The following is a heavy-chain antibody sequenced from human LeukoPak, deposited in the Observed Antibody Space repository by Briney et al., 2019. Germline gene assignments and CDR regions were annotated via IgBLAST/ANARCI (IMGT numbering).Heavy chain of an antibody. CDR2: FDPEDGET. CDR3: ATDLSRAGGSGLDY. Sequence: GASVKVSCKVSGYTLTELSMHWVRQAPGKGLEWMGGFDPEDGETIYAQKFQGRVTMTEDTSTDTAYMELSSLRSEDTAVYHCATDLSRAGGSGLDYWGQGTLVTVSS. CDR1: GYTLTELS. V-gene: IGHV1-24*01. D-gene: IGHD2/OR15-2a*01. J-gene: IGHJ4*02.